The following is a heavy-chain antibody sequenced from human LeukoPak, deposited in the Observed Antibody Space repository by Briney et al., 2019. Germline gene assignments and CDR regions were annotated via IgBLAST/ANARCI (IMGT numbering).Heavy chain of an antibody. Sequence: GGSLRLSCAASGFTFSSYAMSWVRQAPGKGLEWVSAISGRGGSTYYADSVKGRFTISRDNSKNTLYLQMNSLRAEDTAVYYCATNSSRGVFDYWGQGTLVTVSS. V-gene: IGHV3-23*01. D-gene: IGHD6-13*01. CDR2: ISGRGGST. J-gene: IGHJ4*02. CDR3: ATNSSRGVFDY. CDR1: GFTFSSYA.